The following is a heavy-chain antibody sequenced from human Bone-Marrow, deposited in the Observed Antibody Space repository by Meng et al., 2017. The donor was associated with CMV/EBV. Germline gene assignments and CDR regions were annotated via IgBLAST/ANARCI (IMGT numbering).Heavy chain of an antibody. J-gene: IGHJ4*02. CDR1: GFTVSSKY. CDR2: ISWNSGSI. CDR3: AKGYCSSTSCYVDY. V-gene: IGHV3-9*03. Sequence: SLKISCAASGFTVSSKYMSWVRQAPGKGLEWVSGISWNSGSIGYADSVKGRFTISRDNAKNSLYLQMNSLRAEDMALYYCAKGYCSSTSCYVDYWGQGTPVTVSS. D-gene: IGHD2-2*01.